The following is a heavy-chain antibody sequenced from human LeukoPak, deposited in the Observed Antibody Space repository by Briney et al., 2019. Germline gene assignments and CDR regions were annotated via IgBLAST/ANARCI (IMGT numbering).Heavy chain of an antibody. J-gene: IGHJ4*02. CDR3: VGCSYDSSSSGYYYAFDH. V-gene: IGHV4-59*01. Sequence: SETLSLTCTVSGGSISSYYWSWIRQPPGKGLEWLGYIYYSGSTNYNPSLKSRVIISVDTSKSQFSLRLSSVTAADTAVYYCVGCSYDSSSSGYYYAFDHWGQGTLVTVSS. CDR2: IYYSGST. CDR1: GGSISSYY. D-gene: IGHD3-22*01.